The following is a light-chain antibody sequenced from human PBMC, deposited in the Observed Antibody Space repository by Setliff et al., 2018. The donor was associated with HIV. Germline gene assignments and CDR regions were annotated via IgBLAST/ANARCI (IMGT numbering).Light chain of an antibody. V-gene: IGLV2-8*01. CDR1: SSDVGGYNY. Sequence: QSALTHPASVSGSPGQSVTISCTGTSSDVGGYNYVSWYQQHPGKAPKLMIYEVTKRPSGVPDRFSGSKSGNTASLTVSGLQAEDEADYYCSSFAGSNNVFGTGTKVTVL. J-gene: IGLJ1*01. CDR2: EVT. CDR3: SSFAGSNNV.